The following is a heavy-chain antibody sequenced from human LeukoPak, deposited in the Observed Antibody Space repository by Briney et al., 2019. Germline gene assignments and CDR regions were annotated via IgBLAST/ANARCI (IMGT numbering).Heavy chain of an antibody. CDR3: ARDRRVYCSSTSCYSHRFDP. D-gene: IGHD2-2*01. J-gene: IGHJ5*02. Sequence: GGSLGLSCAASGFTFSDYYMSWIRQAPGKGLEWVSYISSSGSTIYYADSVKGRFTISRDNAKNSLYLQMNSLRAEDTAVYYCARDRRVYCSSTSCYSHRFDPWGQGTLVTVSS. CDR1: GFTFSDYY. CDR2: ISSSGSTI. V-gene: IGHV3-11*01.